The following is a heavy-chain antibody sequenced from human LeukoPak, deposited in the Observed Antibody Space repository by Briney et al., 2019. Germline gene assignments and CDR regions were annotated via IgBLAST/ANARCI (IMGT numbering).Heavy chain of an antibody. CDR2: ISGSGGST. CDR3: AKDSRATRIAVAGNPDY. V-gene: IGHV3-23*01. CDR1: GFTFSSYA. J-gene: IGHJ4*02. Sequence: GALRLSCAASGFTFSSYAMGWVRQAPGKGLEWVSAISGSGGSTYYADSVKGRFTISRDNSKNTLYLQMNSLRAEDTAVYYCAKDSRATRIAVAGNPDYWGQGTLVTVSS. D-gene: IGHD6-19*01.